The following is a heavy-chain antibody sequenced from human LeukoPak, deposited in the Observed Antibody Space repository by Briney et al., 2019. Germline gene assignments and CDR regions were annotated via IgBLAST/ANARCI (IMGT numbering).Heavy chain of an antibody. Sequence: SETLSLTCTVSGGSITNYYWSWIRQPPGKGLEWITYIYQTGNTDYNPSLKSRVTISLDTSKNQFSLQLSSVTAADTAVYYCARHEFASPFDSWGQGTLVTVSS. CDR3: ARHEFASPFDS. D-gene: IGHD2-21*01. V-gene: IGHV4-59*08. CDR2: IYQTGNT. J-gene: IGHJ4*02. CDR1: GGSITNYY.